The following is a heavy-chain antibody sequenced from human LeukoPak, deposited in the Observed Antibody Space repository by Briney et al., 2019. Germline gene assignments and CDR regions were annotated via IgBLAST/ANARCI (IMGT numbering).Heavy chain of an antibody. CDR1: GYTFTGYY. D-gene: IGHD2-2*01. CDR2: INPNSGGT. V-gene: IGHV1-2*02. J-gene: IGHJ5*02. CDR3: ARDIPLRGVVVPAAIDSGALSAENWFDP. Sequence: GASVKVSCKASGYTFTGYYMHWVRQAPGQGPEWMGWINPNSGGTNYAQKLQGRVTMTTDTSTSTAYMELRSLRSDDTAVYYCARDIPLRGVVVPAAIDSGALSAENWFDPWGQGTLVTVSS.